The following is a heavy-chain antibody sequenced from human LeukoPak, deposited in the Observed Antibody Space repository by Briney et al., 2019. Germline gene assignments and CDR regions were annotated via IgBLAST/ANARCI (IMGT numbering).Heavy chain of an antibody. J-gene: IGHJ6*03. CDR2: IYYSGST. CDR3: ARLLWSHYEANTENYYMDV. Sequence: SETLSLTCTVSGGSISSSSYYWGWIRQPPGKGLEWIGSIYYSGSTYYNPSLKSRVTISVDTSKNQFSLKLSSVTAADTAVYYCARLLWSHYEANTENYYMDVWGKGTTVTVSS. D-gene: IGHD2-21*01. CDR1: GGSISSSSYY. V-gene: IGHV4-39*07.